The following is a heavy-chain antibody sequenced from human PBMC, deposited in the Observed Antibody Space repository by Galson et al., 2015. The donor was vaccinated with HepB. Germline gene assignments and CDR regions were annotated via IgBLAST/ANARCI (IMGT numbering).Heavy chain of an antibody. CDR1: GYTLTELS. D-gene: IGHD2-2*01. Sequence: SVKVSCKVSGYTLTELSMHWVRQAPGKGLEWMGGFDPEDGETIYAQKFQGRVTMTEDTSTDTAYMELSSLRSEDTAVYYCATDQYCSSTSCQDYWGQGTLVTVSS. CDR2: FDPEDGET. CDR3: ATDQYCSSTSCQDY. J-gene: IGHJ4*02. V-gene: IGHV1-24*01.